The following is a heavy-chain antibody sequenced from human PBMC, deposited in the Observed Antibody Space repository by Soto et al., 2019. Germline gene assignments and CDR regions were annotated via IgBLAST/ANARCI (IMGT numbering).Heavy chain of an antibody. V-gene: IGHV3-33*01. D-gene: IGHD3-10*01. CDR3: ARDWATTLVRGTGGWLDP. CDR2: IWNDGSDE. Sequence: PGGSLRVSCAASGFTITTYAMHWVRQATGKGLEWVAIIWNDGSDEYYADAVKGRFTISRDNSKTTVYLQMNSLRADDTAVYFCARDWATTLVRGTGGWLDPWGQGTLVTVSS. CDR1: GFTITTYA. J-gene: IGHJ5*02.